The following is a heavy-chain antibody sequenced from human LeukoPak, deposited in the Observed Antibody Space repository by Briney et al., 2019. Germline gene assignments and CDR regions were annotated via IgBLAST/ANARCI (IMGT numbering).Heavy chain of an antibody. V-gene: IGHV4-39*07. CDR1: GGSISSSSYY. J-gene: IGHJ6*03. Sequence: PSETLSLTCTVSGGSISSSSYYWGWIRQPPGKGLEWIGSIYYSGSTYYNPSLKSRVTISVDTSKNQFSLKLSSVTAADTAVYYCARIDSGYDSRFRYYYYYMDVWGKGTTVTVSS. CDR3: ARIDSGYDSRFRYYYYYMDV. D-gene: IGHD5-12*01. CDR2: IYYSGST.